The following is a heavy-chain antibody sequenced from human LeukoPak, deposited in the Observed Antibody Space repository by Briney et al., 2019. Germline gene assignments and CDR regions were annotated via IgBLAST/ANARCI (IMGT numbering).Heavy chain of an antibody. D-gene: IGHD6-13*01. V-gene: IGHV4-39*07. CDR3: ATDFTGYSSSWYGRDAFDI. CDR2: IYYSGST. Sequence: SETLSLTCTVSGGSISSSSYYWGWIRQPPGKGLEWIGSIYYSGSTYYNPSLKSRVTISVDTSKNQFSLKLSSVTAADTAVYYCATDFTGYSSSWYGRDAFDIWGQGTMVTVSS. CDR1: GGSISSSSYY. J-gene: IGHJ3*02.